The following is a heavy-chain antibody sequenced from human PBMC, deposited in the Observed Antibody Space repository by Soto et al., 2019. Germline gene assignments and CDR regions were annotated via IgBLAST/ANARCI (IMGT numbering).Heavy chain of an antibody. Sequence: ASVKVSCKASGYTFTVYYMHWVRQAPGQGLEWMGWINPKSGGTMYPQKFQGRVTMTWDTSISTAYMALTRLRSDDTAVYYCARDMEKGGGSEGFDYWGQGTLVTVSS. J-gene: IGHJ4*02. V-gene: IGHV1-2*02. D-gene: IGHD2-15*01. CDR3: ARDMEKGGGSEGFDY. CDR2: INPKSGGT. CDR1: GYTFTVYY.